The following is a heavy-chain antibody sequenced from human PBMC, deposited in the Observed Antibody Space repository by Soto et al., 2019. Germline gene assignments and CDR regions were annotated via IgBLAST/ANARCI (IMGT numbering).Heavy chain of an antibody. CDR3: ARQGIGAAYYFDY. D-gene: IGHD6-13*01. Sequence: GESLKISCKGSGYSFTSFWIGWVRQMPGKGLEWMGIIYPDDSDTRYSPSFQGQVTISADKSISTAYLQWSSLKASDTAMYFCARQGIGAAYYFDYWGQGALVTVPS. J-gene: IGHJ4*02. CDR1: GYSFTSFW. V-gene: IGHV5-51*01. CDR2: IYPDDSDT.